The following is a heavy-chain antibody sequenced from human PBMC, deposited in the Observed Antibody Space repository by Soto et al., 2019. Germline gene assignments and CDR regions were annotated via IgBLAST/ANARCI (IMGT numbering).Heavy chain of an antibody. CDR3: ARHHIAVAGTGPHYYYYGMDV. CDR1: GYSFTSYW. D-gene: IGHD6-19*01. V-gene: IGHV5-10-1*01. J-gene: IGHJ6*02. CDR2: IDPSDSYT. Sequence: PGESLKISCKGSGYSFTSYWISWVRQMPGKGLEWTGRIDPSDSYTNYSPSFQGHVTLSADTSISTAYLQWSSLKASDTAMYYCARHHIAVAGTGPHYYYYGMDVWGQGTTVTVSS.